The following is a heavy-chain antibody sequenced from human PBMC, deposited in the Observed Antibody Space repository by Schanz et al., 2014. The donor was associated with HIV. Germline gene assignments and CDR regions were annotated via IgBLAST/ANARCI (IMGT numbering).Heavy chain of an antibody. J-gene: IGHJ6*02. CDR2: MSGRSGNT. V-gene: IGHV3-23*04. Sequence: DVQLVESGGSLVQPGGSLRLSCAASGITFSTQAMSWVRQAPGKGLEWVSTMSGRSGNTYYADSVKGRFTISRDNSKNTLYLQMSSLRAEDTAVYYCASGRRSGIGWRMDVWGQGTTVIVSS. CDR3: ASGRRSGIGWRMDV. D-gene: IGHD6-19*01. CDR1: GITFSTQA.